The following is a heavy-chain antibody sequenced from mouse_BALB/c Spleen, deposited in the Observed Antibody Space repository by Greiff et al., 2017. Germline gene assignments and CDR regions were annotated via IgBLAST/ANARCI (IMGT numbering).Heavy chain of an antibody. V-gene: IGHV3-2*02. J-gene: IGHJ1*01. Sequence: EVQLVESGPGLVKPSQSLSLTCTVTGYSITSDYAWNWIRQFPGNKLEWMGYISYSGSTSYNPSLKSRISITRDTSKNQFFLQLNSVTTEDTATYYCAISYGNYWYFDVWGAGTTVTVSS. D-gene: IGHD2-10*02. CDR3: AISYGNYWYFDV. CDR2: ISYSGST. CDR1: GYSITSDYA.